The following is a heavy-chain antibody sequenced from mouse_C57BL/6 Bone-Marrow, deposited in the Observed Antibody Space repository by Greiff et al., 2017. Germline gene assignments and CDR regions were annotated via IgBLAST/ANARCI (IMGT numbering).Heavy chain of an antibody. Sequence: VQLQQSGPELVKPGASVKISCKASGYAFSSSWMNWVKQRPGKGLEWIGRIYPGDGDTNYNGKFKGKATLTADKSSSTAYMQLSSLTSEDSAVYFCARGGLLQGFDYWCQGTTLTVSS. CDR1: GYAFSSSW. CDR2: IYPGDGDT. D-gene: IGHD2-3*01. V-gene: IGHV1-82*01. CDR3: ARGGLLQGFDY. J-gene: IGHJ2*01.